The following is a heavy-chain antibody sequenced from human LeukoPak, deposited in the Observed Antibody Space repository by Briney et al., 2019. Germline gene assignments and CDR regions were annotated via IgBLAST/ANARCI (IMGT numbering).Heavy chain of an antibody. D-gene: IGHD6-13*01. CDR2: IYWDDDK. CDR3: AHRLTGYNSNWYHGYFDY. Sequence: SGPTVVKPTQTLTLTCTFSGFSLSTNGVGVGWIRQPPGEALEWLTLIYWDDDKRYNPSLKSRLTVTKDVSKNQVVLTLTNMDPVDTATYYCAHRLTGYNSNWYHGYFDYWGQGTLVTVSS. J-gene: IGHJ4*02. V-gene: IGHV2-5*02. CDR1: GFSLSTNGVG.